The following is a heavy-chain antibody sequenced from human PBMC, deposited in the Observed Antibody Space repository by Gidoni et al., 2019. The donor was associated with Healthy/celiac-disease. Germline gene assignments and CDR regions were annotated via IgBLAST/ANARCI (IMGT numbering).Heavy chain of an antibody. CDR2: LIPIFGTA. D-gene: IGHD3-10*01. V-gene: IGHV1-69*06. CDR3: ARDNREAVGAPGMFDP. Sequence: VPLVPSGAEPKKPGSSVKVPCKASGGTFRRYAISWVRQPPGHGLAWMGGLIPIFGTANYAQKFQGRVTITADKSTSTAYMELSSLRSEDTAVYYCARDNREAVGAPGMFDPWGQGTLVTVSS. J-gene: IGHJ5*02. CDR1: GGTFRRYA.